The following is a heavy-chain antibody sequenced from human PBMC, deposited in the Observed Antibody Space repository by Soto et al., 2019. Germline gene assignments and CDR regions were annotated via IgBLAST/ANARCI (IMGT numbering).Heavy chain of an antibody. CDR3: AREGPYSYGDPVTGNGVDS. J-gene: IGHJ4*02. V-gene: IGHV4-61*01. CDR1: GGSVRSGNHY. CDR2: SYYSGST. Sequence: QVQLQESGPGLVKPSETLSLTCTVSGGSVRSGNHYWSWIRQPPGKGLEWIGYSYYSGSTSLNPSLKSRFTISGDTSTNQFSLKRSSVTAADTAVYYCAREGPYSYGDPVTGNGVDSWGQGTLVTVSS. D-gene: IGHD5-18*01.